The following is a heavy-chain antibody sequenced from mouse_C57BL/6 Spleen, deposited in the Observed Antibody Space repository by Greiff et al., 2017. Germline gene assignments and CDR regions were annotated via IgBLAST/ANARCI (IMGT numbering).Heavy chain of an antibody. CDR3: ARADGSSYSVPY. CDR2: IYPGSGST. CDR1: GYTFTSYW. V-gene: IGHV1-55*01. J-gene: IGHJ3*01. Sequence: QVQLQQSGAELVKPGASVKMSCKASGYTFTSYWITWVKQRPGQGLEWIGDIYPGSGSTNYNEKFKSKATLTVDTSSSTAYMQLSSLTSEDSAVYYCARADGSSYSVPYWGQGTLVTVSA. D-gene: IGHD1-1*01.